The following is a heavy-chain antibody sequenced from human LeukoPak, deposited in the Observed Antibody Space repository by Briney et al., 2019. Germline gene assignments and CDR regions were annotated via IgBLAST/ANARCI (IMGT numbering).Heavy chain of an antibody. CDR3: AKEIVIGQAIDY. D-gene: IGHD3-16*02. Sequence: ASVKVSCKASGYTFTSYYMHWVRQAPGQGLEWMGIINPSGGSTSYAQKFQGRVTMTRDTSTSTVYMELSSLRSEDTAVYYCAKEIVIGQAIDYWGQGTLVTVSS. CDR1: GYTFTSYY. J-gene: IGHJ4*02. V-gene: IGHV1-46*01. CDR2: INPSGGST.